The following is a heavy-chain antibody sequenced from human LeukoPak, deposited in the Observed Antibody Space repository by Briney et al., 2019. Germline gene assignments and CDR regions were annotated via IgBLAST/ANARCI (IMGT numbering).Heavy chain of an antibody. Sequence: SQTLSLTCTVSGGSISSGGYYWSWIRQHPGKGLEWIGYIYYSGSTYYNPSLKSRVTISVDTSKNQFSLKLSSVTAADTAVYYCARGDGYRTFDYWGQGTLVTVSS. CDR2: IYYSGST. D-gene: IGHD5-24*01. CDR1: GGSISSGGYY. V-gene: IGHV4-31*03. J-gene: IGHJ4*02. CDR3: ARGDGYRTFDY.